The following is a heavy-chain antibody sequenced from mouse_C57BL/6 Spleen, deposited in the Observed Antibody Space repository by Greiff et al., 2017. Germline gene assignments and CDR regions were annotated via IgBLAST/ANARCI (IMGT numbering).Heavy chain of an antibody. CDR3: ARSLNYAMDY. J-gene: IGHJ4*01. Sequence: QVQLQQPGAELVRPGSSVKLSCKASGYTFTSYWMHWVKQRPIQGLEGIGNIDPSDSETHYNQKFKDKATLTVDKSSSTAYMQLSSLTSEDSAVYYCARSLNYAMDYWGQGTSVTVSS. V-gene: IGHV1-52*01. CDR2: IDPSDSET. CDR1: GYTFTSYW.